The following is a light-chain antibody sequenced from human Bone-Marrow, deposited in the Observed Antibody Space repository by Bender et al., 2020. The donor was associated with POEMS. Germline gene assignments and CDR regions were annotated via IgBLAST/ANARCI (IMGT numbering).Light chain of an antibody. V-gene: IGLV2-23*02. J-gene: IGLJ1*01. CDR3: CSKAGFHSFV. CDR2: EVN. Sequence: QSALTQPASVSGSPGQSINISCTGTSSDVGSYNLVSWYQQHPGKPPTLLLYEVNKRPSGISDRFSGAKSGNTASLTISGVQAEYKGDYFCCSKAGFHSFVFGTGGTVTVL. CDR1: SSDVGSYNL.